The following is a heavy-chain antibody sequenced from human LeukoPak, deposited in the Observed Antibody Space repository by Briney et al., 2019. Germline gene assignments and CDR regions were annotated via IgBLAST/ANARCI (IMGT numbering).Heavy chain of an antibody. J-gene: IGHJ4*02. CDR2: IYYSGST. D-gene: IGHD1-26*01. CDR1: GGSISSYY. Sequence: PSETLSLTCTVSGGSISSYYWSWIRQPPGKGLEWIGYIYYSGSTNYNPSLKSRVTISVDTSKNQFSLKLSSVTAADTAVYYCAAGNGGSYYFDYWGQGTLVTVSS. CDR3: AAGNGGSYYFDY. V-gene: IGHV4-59*08.